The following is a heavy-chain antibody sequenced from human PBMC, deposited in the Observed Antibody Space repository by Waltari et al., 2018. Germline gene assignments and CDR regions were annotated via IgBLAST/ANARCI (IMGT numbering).Heavy chain of an antibody. D-gene: IGHD3-16*01. J-gene: IGHJ4*02. CDR1: GGSVSSADYY. CDR3: ARSGVWGTTHF. CDR2: VYYSGNT. Sequence: VQLQESGPGLVKPSQTLSLTCTVPGGSVSSADYYWSWIRPPPGKGREWIGYVYYSGNTYYNPSLRSRVSISVDTSKNQFSLELSSVTAADTAVYYCARSGVWGTTHFWGQGTLVTVSS. V-gene: IGHV4-30-4*08.